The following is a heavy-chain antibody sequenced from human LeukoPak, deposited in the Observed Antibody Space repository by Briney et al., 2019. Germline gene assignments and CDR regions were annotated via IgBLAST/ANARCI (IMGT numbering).Heavy chain of an antibody. CDR2: IHYSVIT. CDR1: GGSISSFY. D-gene: IGHD4-11*01. J-gene: IGHJ5*02. CDR3: ARRVTPDFYTKYKFAWLDP. Sequence: SETLSLTCTVSGGSISSFYWSWIPQPPGKGLEWIGYIHYSVITIYNPSLKSRVTTSVDTSKNHFSLKLGSVTAADTAVYFCARRVTPDFYTKYKFAWLDPWGQGIQVTVSS. V-gene: IGHV4-59*01.